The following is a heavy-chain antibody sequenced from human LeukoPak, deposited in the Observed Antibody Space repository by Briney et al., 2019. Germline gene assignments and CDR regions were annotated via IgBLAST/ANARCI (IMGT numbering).Heavy chain of an antibody. V-gene: IGHV1-2*02. CDR1: GYTFTCYY. J-gene: IGHJ4*02. D-gene: IGHD2-15*01. CDR2: INPNSGGT. Sequence: ASVKVSCKASGYTFTCYYMHWVRQAPGQGLEWMGWINPNSGGTNYAQKFQGRVTMTRDTSISTAYMELSRLRSDDTAVYYCADHCSGGSCPGVWGQGTLVTVSS. CDR3: ADHCSGGSCPGV.